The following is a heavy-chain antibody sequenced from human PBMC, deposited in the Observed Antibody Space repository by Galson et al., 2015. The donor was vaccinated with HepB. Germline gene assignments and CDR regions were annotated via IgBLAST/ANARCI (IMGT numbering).Heavy chain of an antibody. CDR3: AKAESPKWERLPLDY. V-gene: IGHV3-23*01. CDR2: ISVSGDST. D-gene: IGHD1-26*01. J-gene: IGHJ4*02. CDR1: GFTFSAYV. Sequence: SLRLSCATSGFTFSAYVMNCVRQAPGKGLEWVSLISVSGDSTYSANSVQGRYTSSRDNSKNTLYLQMNSLRAEDTAVYYCAKAESPKWERLPLDYWGQGTLVTVST.